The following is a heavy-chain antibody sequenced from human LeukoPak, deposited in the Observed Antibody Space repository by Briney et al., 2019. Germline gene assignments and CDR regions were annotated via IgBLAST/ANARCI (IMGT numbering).Heavy chain of an antibody. J-gene: IGHJ6*03. V-gene: IGHV5-51*01. Sequence: GESLKISCKGSGYSFTSYWIGWVRQMPGKGLEWMGIIYPGDSDTRYCPSFQGQVTISADKSNSTAYLQWSSLKASDTAMYYCARQKGYDFWSGPNYYYYYMDVWGKGTTVTVSS. CDR3: ARQKGYDFWSGPNYYYYYMDV. D-gene: IGHD3-3*01. CDR2: IYPGDSDT. CDR1: GYSFTSYW.